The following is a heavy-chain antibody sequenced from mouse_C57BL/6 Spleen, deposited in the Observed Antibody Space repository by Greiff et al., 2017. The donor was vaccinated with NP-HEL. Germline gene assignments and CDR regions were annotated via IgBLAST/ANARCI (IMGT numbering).Heavy chain of an antibody. D-gene: IGHD6-1*01. CDR2: FHPYNDDT. Sequence: QVHVKQSGAELVKPGASVKMSCKASGYTFTTYPIEWMKQNHGKSLEWIGNFHPYNDDTKYNEKFKGKATLTVEKSSSTVYLELSRLTSDDSAVYYCARSLYISGYFDYWGQGTTLTVSS. CDR1: GYTFTTYP. V-gene: IGHV1-47*01. CDR3: ARSLYISGYFDY. J-gene: IGHJ2*01.